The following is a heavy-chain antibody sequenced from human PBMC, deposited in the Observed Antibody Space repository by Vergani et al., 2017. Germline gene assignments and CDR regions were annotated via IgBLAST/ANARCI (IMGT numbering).Heavy chain of an antibody. V-gene: IGHV3-9*01. CDR2: ISWNSGSI. Sequence: EVQLVESGGGLVQPGRSLRLSCAASGFTFDDYAMHWVRQAPGKGLEWVSGISWNSGSIGYADSVKGRFTISRDNAKNSLYLQMNSLRAEDTALYYCAKAGTFCSSTSCYGDAFDIWGQGTMVTVSS. CDR1: GFTFDDYA. D-gene: IGHD2-2*01. J-gene: IGHJ3*02. CDR3: AKAGTFCSSTSCYGDAFDI.